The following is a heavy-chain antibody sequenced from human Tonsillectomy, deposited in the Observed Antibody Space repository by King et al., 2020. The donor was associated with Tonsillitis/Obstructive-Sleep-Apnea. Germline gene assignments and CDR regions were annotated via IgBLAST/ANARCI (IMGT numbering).Heavy chain of an antibody. J-gene: IGHJ6*03. Sequence: QLVQSGGGLVQPGRSLRLSCAASGFTFDDDAMYWVRQAPGKGLEWVSGISRNSGSTGYADSVEGRITISRDNAKNSLYLQMNSLRAEDTALYYCAKGSGPYYYYYMDVWGKGTTVTVSS. CDR1: GFTFDDDA. CDR3: AKGSGPYYYYYMDV. CDR2: ISRNSGST. V-gene: IGHV3-9*01. D-gene: IGHD7-27*01.